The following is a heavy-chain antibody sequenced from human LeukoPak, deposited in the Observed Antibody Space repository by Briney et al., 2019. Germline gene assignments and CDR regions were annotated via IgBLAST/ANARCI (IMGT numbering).Heavy chain of an antibody. Sequence: GGSLRLSCAASGFTFSSYSMNWVRQAPGKGLEWVSSISSSSSYIYYADSVKGRFTISRDNAKNSLYLQMNSLRAEDTAVYYCARDRSSYYYGSGSLDAFDIWGQGTMVTVSS. D-gene: IGHD3-10*01. J-gene: IGHJ3*02. V-gene: IGHV3-21*01. CDR1: GFTFSSYS. CDR2: ISSSSSYI. CDR3: ARDRSSYYYGSGSLDAFDI.